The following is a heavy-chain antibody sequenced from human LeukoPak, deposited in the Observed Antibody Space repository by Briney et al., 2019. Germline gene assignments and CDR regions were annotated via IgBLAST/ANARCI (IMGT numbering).Heavy chain of an antibody. V-gene: IGHV3-30*18. CDR3: ANNYYGDYRIDY. Sequence: GGSLRLSCAASGFTFSSYEMNWVRQAPGKGLEWVAVISYDGSNKYYADSVKGRFTISRDNSKNTLYLQMNSLRAEDTAVYYCANNYYGDYRIDYWGQGTLVTVSS. CDR2: ISYDGSNK. D-gene: IGHD4-17*01. J-gene: IGHJ4*02. CDR1: GFTFSSYE.